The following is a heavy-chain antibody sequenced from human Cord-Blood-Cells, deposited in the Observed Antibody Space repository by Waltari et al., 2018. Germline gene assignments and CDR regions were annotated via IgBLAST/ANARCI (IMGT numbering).Heavy chain of an antibody. J-gene: IGHJ2*01. CDR1: GGSISSYY. CDR3: AREVDFDL. CDR2: IYYSGST. V-gene: IGHV4-59*01. Sequence: QVQLQESGPGLVKPSETLSPTCTVSGGSISSYYWSWIRQPPGKGLEWIGYIYYSGSTNYNPSLKSRVTISVDTSKNQFSLKLSSVTAADTAVYYCAREVDFDLWGRGTLVTVSS.